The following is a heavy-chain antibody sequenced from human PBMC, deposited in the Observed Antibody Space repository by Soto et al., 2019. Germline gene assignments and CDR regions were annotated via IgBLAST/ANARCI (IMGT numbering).Heavy chain of an antibody. CDR1: GFTVSSNY. J-gene: IGHJ6*03. CDR3: GRVSMGLGEPYSYYYMDV. CDR2: IYSGGST. D-gene: IGHD3-16*01. V-gene: IGHV3-53*04. Sequence: GGSLRLSCAASGFTVSSNYMSWVRQAPGKGLEWVSVIYSGGSTYYADSVKGRFTISRHNSKNTLYLQMNSLRAEDTAVYYCGRVSMGLGEPYSYYYMDVGGKGTTVTVSS.